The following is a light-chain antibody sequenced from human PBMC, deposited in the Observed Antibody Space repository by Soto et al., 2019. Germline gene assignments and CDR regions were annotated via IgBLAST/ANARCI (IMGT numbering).Light chain of an antibody. CDR1: QSVRSN. CDR2: GAS. V-gene: IGKV3-15*01. CDR3: QQRSNWPPT. J-gene: IGKJ5*01. Sequence: EIVMTQSPATLSGSRWGIATLAVMASQSVRSNLAWYQQKPGQAPRLLVYGASTRATGIADRFSGSGSGTEFTLTISSLQSEDFAVYYCQQRSNWPPTFGQGTRLEI.